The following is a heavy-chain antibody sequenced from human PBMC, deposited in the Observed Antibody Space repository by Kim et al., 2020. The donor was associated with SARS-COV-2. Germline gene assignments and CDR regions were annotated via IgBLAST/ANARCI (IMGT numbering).Heavy chain of an antibody. Sequence: ASVKVSCKASGYTFTSYYMHWVRQAPGQGLEWMGIINPSGGSTSYAQKFQGRVTMTRDTSTSTVYMELSSLRSEDTAVYYCARRSGTTRPPYYYYGMDVWGQGTTVTVSS. V-gene: IGHV1-46*01. CDR1: GYTFTSYY. CDR2: INPSGGST. J-gene: IGHJ6*02. D-gene: IGHD4-17*01. CDR3: ARRSGTTRPPYYYYGMDV.